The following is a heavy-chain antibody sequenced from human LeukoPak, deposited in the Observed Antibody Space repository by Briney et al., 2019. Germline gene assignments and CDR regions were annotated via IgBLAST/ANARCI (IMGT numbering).Heavy chain of an antibody. CDR2: IYYSGSA. Sequence: LRLSCAASGFTVSSNYMSWVRQYPGGGLEWIGYIYYSGSAYYNPSLKSRVTISLDTSKRQFSLTLSTVTAADTAMYYCARAGGSGNSTYYFDYWGQGTQVTVSS. J-gene: IGHJ4*02. CDR3: ARAGGSGNSTYYFDY. V-gene: IGHV4-31*02. D-gene: IGHD3-10*01. CDR1: GFTVSSNY.